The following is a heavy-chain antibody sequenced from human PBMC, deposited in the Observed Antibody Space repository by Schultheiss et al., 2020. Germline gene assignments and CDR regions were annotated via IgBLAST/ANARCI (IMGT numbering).Heavy chain of an antibody. CDR1: GGSISSGDYY. CDR3: ARDGDYGGNRAFDI. Sequence: SETLSLTCTVSGGSISSGDYYWSWIRQPPGKGLEWIGYIYYSGSTYYNPSLKSRVTISVDTSKNQFSLKLSSVTAADTAVYYCARDGDYGGNRAFDIWGQGTMVNV. V-gene: IGHV4-30-4*01. D-gene: IGHD4-23*01. CDR2: IYYSGST. J-gene: IGHJ3*02.